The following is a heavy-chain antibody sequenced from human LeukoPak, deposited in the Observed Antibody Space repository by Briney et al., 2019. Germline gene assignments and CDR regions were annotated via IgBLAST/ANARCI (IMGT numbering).Heavy chain of an antibody. CDR1: GGSISSYY. CDR2: IYTSGST. Sequence: SETLFLTCTVSGGSISSYYWSWIRQPAGKGLEWIGRIYTSGSTNYNPSLKSRVTMSVDTSKNQFSLKLSSVTAADTAVYYCARESHDYVPNAFDIWGQGTMVTVSS. J-gene: IGHJ3*02. V-gene: IGHV4-4*07. CDR3: ARESHDYVPNAFDI. D-gene: IGHD4-17*01.